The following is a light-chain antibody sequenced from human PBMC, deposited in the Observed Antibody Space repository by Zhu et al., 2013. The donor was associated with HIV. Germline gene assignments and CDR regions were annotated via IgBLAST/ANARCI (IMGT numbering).Light chain of an antibody. J-gene: IGKJ1*01. V-gene: IGKV1-9*01. CDR3: QQYKSYPWT. Sequence: DVQLTQAPSFISASVGDRVAITCRASQAINTYIAWYRQRPGKAPELLIYTASTLQSGVPSRFSGSGSGTDFTLTISSLQPDDFATYYCQQYKSYPWTFGQGTKVEIK. CDR2: TAS. CDR1: QAINTY.